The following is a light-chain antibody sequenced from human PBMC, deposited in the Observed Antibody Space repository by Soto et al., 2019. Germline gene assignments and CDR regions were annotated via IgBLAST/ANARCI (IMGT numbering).Light chain of an antibody. J-gene: IGLJ2*01. Sequence: QSVLTQPPSVSGAPGQRVTISCTGSSSNIGGGYDVHWYQQLPGTAPKLLIYGNSNPPSGVPDRFSGSNSATSASLAITGLQDEDEADYYCRSYDSSLSGPIFGGGTQLTVL. V-gene: IGLV1-40*01. CDR3: RSYDSSLSGPI. CDR1: SSNIGGGYD. CDR2: GNS.